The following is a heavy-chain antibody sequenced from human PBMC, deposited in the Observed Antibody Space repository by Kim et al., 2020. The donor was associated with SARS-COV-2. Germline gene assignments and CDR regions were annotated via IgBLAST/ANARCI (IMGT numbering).Heavy chain of an antibody. D-gene: IGHD6-13*01. CDR1: GFTVSSNY. CDR3: ARDSGVATEGWFDP. J-gene: IGHJ5*02. CDR2: IYSGGST. Sequence: GGSLRLSCAASGFTVSSNYMSWVRQAPGKGLEWVSVIYSGGSTYYADSVKGRFTISRDNSKNTLYLQMNSLRAEDTAVYYCARDSGVATEGWFDPWGQGTLVTVSS. V-gene: IGHV3-66*02.